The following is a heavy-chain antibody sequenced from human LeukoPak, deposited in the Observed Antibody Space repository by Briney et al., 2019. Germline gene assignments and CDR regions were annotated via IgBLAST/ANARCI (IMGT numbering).Heavy chain of an antibody. CDR3: SRSLDY. CDR1: GFPFSGYW. V-gene: IGHV3-7*01. Sequence: PGGSLRLSCAASGFPFSGYWMDWVRQAPGKGMEWVANINQDGSTQYYAASVKGRFTISGDNAKSSLYLQMNILRAEDTAVYYCSRSLDYLGQGALVTVSS. CDR2: INQDGSTQ. J-gene: IGHJ4*02.